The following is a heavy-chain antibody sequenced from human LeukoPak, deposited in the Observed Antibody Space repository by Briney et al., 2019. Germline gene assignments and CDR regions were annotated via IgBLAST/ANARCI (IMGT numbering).Heavy chain of an antibody. J-gene: IGHJ4*02. Sequence: GGSLRLSCAASGFIFSNYAMSWVRQAPGKGLEWVALIRYDGNNKYYADSVKGRFTISRDNSKNTMFLQMNSLRPEDTAVYYCAKDFDWLSYYFDYWGQGTLVTVSS. CDR2: IRYDGNNK. D-gene: IGHD3-9*01. V-gene: IGHV3-30*02. CDR1: GFIFSNYA. CDR3: AKDFDWLSYYFDY.